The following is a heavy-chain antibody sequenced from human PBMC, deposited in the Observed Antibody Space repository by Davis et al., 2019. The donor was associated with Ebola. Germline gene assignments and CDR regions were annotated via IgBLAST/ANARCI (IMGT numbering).Heavy chain of an antibody. D-gene: IGHD6-13*01. CDR3: ARLLYSSSLLFNY. J-gene: IGHJ4*02. Sequence: PSETLSLTCAVYGGSFSGYYWSWIRQPPGKGLEWIGEINHSGSTNYNPSLKSRVTISVDTSKNPFSLKLSSVTAADTGVYYCARLLYSSSLLFNYWGQGTLVTVSS. V-gene: IGHV4-34*01. CDR2: INHSGST. CDR1: GGSFSGYY.